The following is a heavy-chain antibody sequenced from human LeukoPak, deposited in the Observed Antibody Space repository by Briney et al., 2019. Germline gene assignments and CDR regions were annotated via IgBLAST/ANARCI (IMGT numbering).Heavy chain of an antibody. D-gene: IGHD6-13*01. CDR3: ARDRIATDRGNFDL. CDR1: GGSISSGDYY. J-gene: IGHJ2*01. Sequence: SETLSLTCTVSGGSISSGDYYWSWIRQPPGKGLEWIGYIYYSGSTYYNPSLKSRVTISVDTSKNQFSLKLSSVTAADTAVYYCARDRIATDRGNFDLWGRGTLVTVSS. CDR2: IYYSGST. V-gene: IGHV4-30-4*01.